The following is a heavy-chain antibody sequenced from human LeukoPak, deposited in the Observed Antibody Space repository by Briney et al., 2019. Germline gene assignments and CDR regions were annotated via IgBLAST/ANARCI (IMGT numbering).Heavy chain of an antibody. V-gene: IGHV4-59*01. CDR1: GGSISSYY. D-gene: IGHD3-22*01. Sequence: SETLSLTCTVSGGSISSYYWSWIRQPPGKGLEWIGYIYYSGSTNYNPSLKSRVTISVDTSKNQFSLKLSSVTAADTAVYYCARDPDDSSGTFQGYWGQGTLVTVSS. CDR2: IYYSGST. J-gene: IGHJ4*02. CDR3: ARDPDDSSGTFQGY.